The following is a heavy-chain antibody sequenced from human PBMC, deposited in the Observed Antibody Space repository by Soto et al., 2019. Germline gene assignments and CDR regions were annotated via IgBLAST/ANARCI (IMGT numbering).Heavy chain of an antibody. CDR2: INPNNGDT. CDR3: ARVQDVVSGWFDP. J-gene: IGHJ5*02. V-gene: IGHV1-2*04. Sequence: EQLVQSGAEVEKPGASVTVSCKASGYIFTDYYIHWARQAPGQGLEWMGWINPNNGDTTYAQKFQGSVTMTRDTSISTAYLALTRPRPDDTAVYFCARVQDVVSGWFDPWGQGTLVTVSS. D-gene: IGHD1-26*01. CDR1: GYIFTDYY.